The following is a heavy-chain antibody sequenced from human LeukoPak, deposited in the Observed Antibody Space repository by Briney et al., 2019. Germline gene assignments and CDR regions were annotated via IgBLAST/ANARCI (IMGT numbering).Heavy chain of an antibody. D-gene: IGHD2-21*02. CDR3: ARDFGCGGDWGVDY. J-gene: IGHJ4*02. CDR1: GGSLSSYY. V-gene: IGHV4-59*01. CDR2: IYYSGST. Sequence: PSETLSLTCTVSGGSLSSYYWSWIRQPPGKGLEWIGYIYYSGSTNYNPSLKSRVTISVDTSKNQFSLTLSSVTAADTAVYYCARDFGCGGDWGVDYWGQGTLVTVST.